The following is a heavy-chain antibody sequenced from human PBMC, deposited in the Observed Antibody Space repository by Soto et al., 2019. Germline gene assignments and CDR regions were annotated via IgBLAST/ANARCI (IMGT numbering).Heavy chain of an antibody. CDR2: FIPIFDAA. D-gene: IGHD3-10*01. Sequence: QVQLVRSGAEVKKPGSSVKVSCKASGGTFSNYAINWVRQAPGQGLEWMGGFIPIFDAANYAQNFRGRVTITADESTSTAYMELSGLRSEDTAMYYCARKAESYGFDIWGQGTLVTVS. CDR3: ARKAESYGFDI. J-gene: IGHJ3*02. V-gene: IGHV1-69*01. CDR1: GGTFSNYA.